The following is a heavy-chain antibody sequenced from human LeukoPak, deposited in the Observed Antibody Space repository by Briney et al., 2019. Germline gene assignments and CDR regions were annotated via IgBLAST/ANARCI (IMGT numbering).Heavy chain of an antibody. D-gene: IGHD3-3*01. Sequence: SETLSLTCTVSGGSISSYYWSWIRQPPGKGLEWIGYIYYSGSTNYNSSLKSRVTISVDTSKNQFSLKLSSVTAADTAVYYCVRAYYDFWSGNYYYYMDVWGKGTTVTVSS. CDR1: GGSISSYY. J-gene: IGHJ6*03. V-gene: IGHV4-59*01. CDR2: IYYSGST. CDR3: VRAYYDFWSGNYYYYMDV.